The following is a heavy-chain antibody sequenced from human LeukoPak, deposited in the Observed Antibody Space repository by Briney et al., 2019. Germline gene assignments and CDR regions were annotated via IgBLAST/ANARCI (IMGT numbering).Heavy chain of an antibody. D-gene: IGHD3-10*01. CDR1: GFTFSSYA. CDR3: AKDSGLLWFAELGD. Sequence: PGGSLRLSCSPSGFTFSSYAISSVRQARGKGLELVSAISGSGGSTYYADSVKGRFPISRDNSKNTLYLQLNSLRAEHTALYYCAKDSGLLWFAELGDWGQGTLLPVSS. J-gene: IGHJ1*01. V-gene: IGHV3-23*01. CDR2: ISGSGGST.